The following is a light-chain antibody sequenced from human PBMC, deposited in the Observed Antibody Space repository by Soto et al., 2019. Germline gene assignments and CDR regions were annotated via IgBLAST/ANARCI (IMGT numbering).Light chain of an antibody. CDR2: ATS. V-gene: IGKV1-39*01. CDR1: QNIRSY. J-gene: IGKJ1*01. Sequence: DIQMTQSPSSLSASVGDRVTITCRASQNIRSYLNWYQQKPGKAPQLLIYATSSLQTGVPSRCSASGSGTDFSLVISDLQPEDSATYYCQQGYSSRWTSGRGTKVEI. CDR3: QQGYSSRWT.